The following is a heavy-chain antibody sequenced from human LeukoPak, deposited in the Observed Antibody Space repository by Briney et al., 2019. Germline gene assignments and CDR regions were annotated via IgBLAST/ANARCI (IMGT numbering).Heavy chain of an antibody. D-gene: IGHD5-24*01. V-gene: IGHV1-69*04. Sequence: SVKVSCKASGGTFSSYTISWVRQAPGQGLEWMXXIIPILGIANYAQKFQGRVTITADKSTSAAYMELSSLGSEDTAVYYCAREGRVVEMATGEYFQHWGQGTLVTVSS. CDR1: GGTFSSYT. CDR3: AREGRVVEMATGEYFQH. J-gene: IGHJ1*01. CDR2: IIPILGIA.